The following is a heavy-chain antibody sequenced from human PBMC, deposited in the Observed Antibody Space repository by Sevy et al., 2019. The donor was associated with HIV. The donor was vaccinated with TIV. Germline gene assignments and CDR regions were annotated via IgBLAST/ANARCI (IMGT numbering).Heavy chain of an antibody. CDR2: INQDGSVK. CDR1: GFSLNNYW. D-gene: IGHD6-13*01. CDR3: VRAIAKDGSF. Sequence: WSLRLSCVASGFSLNNYWMNWVRQAPGKGLEWVANINQDGSVKYYVDSVRGRFTISRDNARNLVFLQMSSLRVDDSALYYCVRAIAKDGSFWGQGTLVTVSS. J-gene: IGHJ4*02. V-gene: IGHV3-7*01.